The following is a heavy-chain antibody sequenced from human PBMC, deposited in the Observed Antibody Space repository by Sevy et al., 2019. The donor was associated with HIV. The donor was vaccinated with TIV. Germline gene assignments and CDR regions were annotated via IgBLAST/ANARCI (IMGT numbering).Heavy chain of an antibody. CDR1: GFTFSSYG. V-gene: IGHV3-30*18. CDR2: ISYDGSNK. CDR3: AKSNCSSTSCLPDY. D-gene: IGHD2-2*01. Sequence: GGSLRLSCAASGFTFSSYGRHWVRQAPGKGLEWVAVISYDGSNKYYADSVKGRFTISRDNSKNTLYLQMNSLRAEDTAVYYCAKSNCSSTSCLPDYWGQGTLVTVSS. J-gene: IGHJ4*02.